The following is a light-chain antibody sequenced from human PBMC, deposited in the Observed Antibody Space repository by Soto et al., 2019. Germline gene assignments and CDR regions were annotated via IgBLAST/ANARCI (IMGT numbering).Light chain of an antibody. CDR3: QSYDSSLSGWV. CDR1: SSNIGAGYD. Sequence: QSVLTQPPSVSEAPGQRVTISCTGSSSNIGAGYDVHWYQQLPGTAPKLLIYGNINRPSGVPDRFSGSKSGTSASLAISGLQAEDEADYYCQSYDSSLSGWVFGGGTQLTVL. CDR2: GNI. J-gene: IGLJ3*02. V-gene: IGLV1-40*01.